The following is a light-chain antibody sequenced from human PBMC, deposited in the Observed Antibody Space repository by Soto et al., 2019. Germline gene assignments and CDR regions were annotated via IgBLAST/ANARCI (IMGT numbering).Light chain of an antibody. Sequence: DIQMTQSPSTLSASVGDRVAITCRASQSISSWLAWYQQKPGKAPKLLIYDVSSLESGVPSRFSGSGSGTEFTLTISSLQPDDFATYYCQQYNSYSWTFGQGTKVVIK. CDR2: DVS. V-gene: IGKV1-5*01. CDR3: QQYNSYSWT. J-gene: IGKJ1*01. CDR1: QSISSW.